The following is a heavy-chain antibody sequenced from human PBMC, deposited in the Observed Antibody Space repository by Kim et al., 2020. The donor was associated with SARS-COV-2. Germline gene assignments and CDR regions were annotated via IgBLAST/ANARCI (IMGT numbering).Heavy chain of an antibody. J-gene: IGHJ3*02. D-gene: IGHD1-26*01. V-gene: IGHV4-34*01. CDR2: INHSGST. CDR1: GGSFSGYY. Sequence: SETLSLTCAVYGGSFSGYYWSWIRQPPGKGLEWIGEINHSGSTNYNPSLKSRVTISVDTSKNQFSLKLSSVTAADTAVYYCARGRKVGATNDAFDIWGQGTMVTVSS. CDR3: ARGRKVGATNDAFDI.